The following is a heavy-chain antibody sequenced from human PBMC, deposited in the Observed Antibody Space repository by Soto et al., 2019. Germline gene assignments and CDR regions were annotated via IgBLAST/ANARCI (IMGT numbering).Heavy chain of an antibody. CDR2: LKSKSDGGTT. Sequence: EVQLVESGGGLVKPGGSLRLSCAASGFALNNAWMSWVRQAPGKGLEWLGRLKSKSDGGTTDYAAPVKGRFTISRDDSKNTLYLQMNSLETEDTAVYYCARGVGIVNYFDYWGQGILVSVSS. CDR3: ARGVGIVNYFDY. V-gene: IGHV3-15*01. D-gene: IGHD3-10*01. CDR1: GFALNNAW. J-gene: IGHJ4*02.